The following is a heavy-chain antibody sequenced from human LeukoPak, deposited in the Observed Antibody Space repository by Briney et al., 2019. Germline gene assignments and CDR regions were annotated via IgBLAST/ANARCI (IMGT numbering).Heavy chain of an antibody. CDR2: IYPGDSDT. D-gene: IGHD2-15*01. CDR3: ARSSGYCSGGSGLYYYGMDV. J-gene: IGHJ6*02. CDR1: GYSFTSYW. Sequence: GESLKISCKGSGYSFTSYWIGWVRQMPGKGLEWMGIIYPGDSDTRYSPSFQGQVTISADKSISTAYLQWSSLKASDTAMYYCARSSGYCSGGSGLYYYGMDVWGQGTTVTVSS. V-gene: IGHV5-51*01.